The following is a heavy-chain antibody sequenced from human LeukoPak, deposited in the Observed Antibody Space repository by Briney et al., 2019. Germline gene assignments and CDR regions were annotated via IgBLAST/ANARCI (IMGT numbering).Heavy chain of an antibody. D-gene: IGHD6-6*01. J-gene: IGHJ4*02. CDR3: ARESGSWSSSYRFDS. V-gene: IGHV6-1*01. CDR1: GDSVSSNSAA. Sequence: SQTLSLTFAFSGDSVSSNSAAWIWIRQSPSRGLEWLGRTYYKPKRYNDYALSVKSRITINPDTSENPFSLQLNSVTPEETAVYYCARESGSWSSSYRFDSWGQGTLVTVSS. CDR2: TYYKPKRYN.